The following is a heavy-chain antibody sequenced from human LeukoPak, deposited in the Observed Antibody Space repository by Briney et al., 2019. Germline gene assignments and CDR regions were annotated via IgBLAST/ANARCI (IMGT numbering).Heavy chain of an antibody. CDR3: ARLDYYGSGSFDY. CDR2: IYYSGST. Sequence: SETLSLTCTVSGGSISSSSYYWGWIRQPPGKGLEWIGSIYYSGSTYYNPSLKSRVTISVGTSKNQFSLKLSSVTAADTAVYYCARLDYYGSGSFDYWGQGTLVTVSS. V-gene: IGHV4-39*01. D-gene: IGHD3-10*01. CDR1: GGSISSSSYY. J-gene: IGHJ4*02.